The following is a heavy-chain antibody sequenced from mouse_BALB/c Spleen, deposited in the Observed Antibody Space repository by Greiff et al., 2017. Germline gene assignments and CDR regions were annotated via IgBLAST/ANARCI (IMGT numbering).Heavy chain of an antibody. CDR2: IYPGSGNT. D-gene: IGHD1-2*01. CDR3: ARSFV. CDR1: GYTFTDYY. Sequence: VQLQQSGAELARPGASVKLSCKASGYTFTDYYINWVKQRTGQGLEWIGEIYPGSGNTYYNEKFKGKATLTADKSSSTAYMQLSSLTSEDSAVYFCARSFVWGAGTTVTVSS. V-gene: IGHV1-77*01. J-gene: IGHJ1*01.